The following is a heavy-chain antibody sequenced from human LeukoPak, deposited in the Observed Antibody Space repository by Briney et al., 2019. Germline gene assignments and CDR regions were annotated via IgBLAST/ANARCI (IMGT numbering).Heavy chain of an antibody. CDR1: GGSFSGYY. CDR3: ARHTLISSAGFDY. D-gene: IGHD6-13*01. V-gene: IGHV4-34*01. CDR2: INHSGST. Sequence: PSETLSLTCAVYGGSFSGYYWYWIRQPPGKGLEWIGEINHSGSTNYNPSLKSRVTISVDTSKNQFSLKLSSVTAADTAVYYCARHTLISSAGFDYWGQGTLLTVSS. J-gene: IGHJ4*02.